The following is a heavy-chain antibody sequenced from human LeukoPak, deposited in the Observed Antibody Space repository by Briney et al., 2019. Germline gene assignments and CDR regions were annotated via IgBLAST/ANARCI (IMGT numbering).Heavy chain of an antibody. CDR2: IIPIFGTA. Sequence: ASVKVSCKASGGTFSSYAISWVRQAPGQGLEWMGRIIPIFGTANYAQKFQGRVTIATDESTSTAYMELSSLRSEDTAVYYCARDTKGLFDPWGQGILVTVSS. CDR3: ARDTKGLFDP. J-gene: IGHJ5*02. CDR1: GGTFSSYA. D-gene: IGHD2-2*01. V-gene: IGHV1-69*05.